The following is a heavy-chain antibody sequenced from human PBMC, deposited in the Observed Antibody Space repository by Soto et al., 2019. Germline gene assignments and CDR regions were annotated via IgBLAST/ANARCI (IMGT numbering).Heavy chain of an antibody. CDR1: GGSISSYY. CDR2: IYYSGST. CDR3: ARHANSSPFDP. D-gene: IGHD2-15*01. V-gene: IGHV4-59*08. Sequence: SETLSLTCTVSGGSISSYYWSWIRQPPGKGLEWIGYIYYSGSTNYNPSLKSRVTISVDTSKNQFSLKLSSVTAADTAVYYCARHANSSPFDPWGQGTLVTVSS. J-gene: IGHJ5*02.